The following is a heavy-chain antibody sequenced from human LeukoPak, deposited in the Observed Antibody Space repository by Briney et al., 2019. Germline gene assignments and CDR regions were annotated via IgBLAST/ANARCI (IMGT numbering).Heavy chain of an antibody. CDR1: GYSFTSYW. D-gene: IGHD6-13*01. V-gene: IGHV5-51*01. Sequence: GESLKISCKGSGYSFTSYWIGWVRQMPGKGLEWMGIIYPGDSDTRYSPSFQGQVTISADKSISTAYLQWSCLKASDTAMYYCARQKSRSSSWTMYYFDYWGQGTLVTVSS. CDR3: ARQKSRSSSWTMYYFDY. CDR2: IYPGDSDT. J-gene: IGHJ4*02.